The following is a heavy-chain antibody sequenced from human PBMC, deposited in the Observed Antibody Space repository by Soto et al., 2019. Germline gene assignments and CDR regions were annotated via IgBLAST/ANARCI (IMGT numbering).Heavy chain of an antibody. CDR1: GGTFSSYT. V-gene: IGHV1-69*08. Sequence: QVQLVQSGAEVKKPGSSVKVSCKASGGTFSSYTISWVRQAPGQGLEWMGRIIPTLGIANYAQKFQGRVTITADKSTSTAYMELSSLRSEDTAVYYCARDQGYSSGWYDDYWGQGTLVTVSS. CDR2: IIPTLGIA. J-gene: IGHJ4*02. D-gene: IGHD6-19*01. CDR3: ARDQGYSSGWYDDY.